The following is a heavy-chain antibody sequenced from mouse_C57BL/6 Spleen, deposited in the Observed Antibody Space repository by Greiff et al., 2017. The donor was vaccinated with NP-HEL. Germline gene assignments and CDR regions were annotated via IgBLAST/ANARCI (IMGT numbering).Heavy chain of an antibody. CDR2: ISYDGSN. CDR3: ARDRDWDEYFDV. Sequence: DVQLQESGPGLVKPSQSLSLTCSVTGYSITSGYYWNWIRQFPGNKLEWMGYISYDGSNNYNPSLKNRISITRDTSKNQFFLKLNSVTTEDTATYYCARDRDWDEYFDVWGTGTTVTVSS. D-gene: IGHD4-1*01. CDR1: GYSITSGYY. V-gene: IGHV3-6*01. J-gene: IGHJ1*03.